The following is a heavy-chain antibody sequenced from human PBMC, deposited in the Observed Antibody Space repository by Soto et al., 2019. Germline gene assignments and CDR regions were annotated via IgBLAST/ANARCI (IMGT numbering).Heavy chain of an antibody. Sequence: RGSLRLSCAASGFTFSSYGMHWVRQAPGKGLEWVAVISYDGSNKYYADSVKGRFTISRDNSKNTLYLQMNSLRAEDTAVYYCAKDKYSRSSKPSYYYYGMDVWGQGTTVTVSS. CDR1: GFTFSSYG. D-gene: IGHD6-6*01. J-gene: IGHJ6*02. V-gene: IGHV3-30*18. CDR2: ISYDGSNK. CDR3: AKDKYSRSSKPSYYYYGMDV.